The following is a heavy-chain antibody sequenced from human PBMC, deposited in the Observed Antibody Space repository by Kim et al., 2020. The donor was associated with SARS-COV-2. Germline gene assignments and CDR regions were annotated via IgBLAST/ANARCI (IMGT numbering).Heavy chain of an antibody. CDR3: AKDQIVLMVYAEIAVAGIGYFDY. Sequence: GGSLRLSCAASGFTFSSYAMSWVRQAPGKGLEWVSAISGSGGSTYYADSVKGRFTISRDNSKNTLYLQMNSLRAEDTAVYYCAKDQIVLMVYAEIAVAGIGYFDYWGQGTLVTVSS. CDR1: GFTFSSYA. V-gene: IGHV3-23*01. J-gene: IGHJ4*02. CDR2: ISGSGGST. D-gene: IGHD2-8*01.